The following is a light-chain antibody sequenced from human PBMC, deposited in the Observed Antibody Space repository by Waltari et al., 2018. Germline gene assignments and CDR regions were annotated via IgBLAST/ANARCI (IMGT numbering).Light chain of an antibody. J-gene: IGKJ4*01. CDR1: QTVRTTS. V-gene: IGKV3-20*01. Sequence: EIVLTQSPGTLSSSQGERATLSCRASQTVRTTSLAWYQQKPGQAPPLLIYGASSRATGIPDRFSGSGSGTYFSLTISSLEPEDFAVYYCQQYDISPLTFGGGTKVEIK. CDR3: QQYDISPLT. CDR2: GAS.